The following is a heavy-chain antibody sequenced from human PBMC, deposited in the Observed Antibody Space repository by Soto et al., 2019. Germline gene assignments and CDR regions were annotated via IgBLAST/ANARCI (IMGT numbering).Heavy chain of an antibody. V-gene: IGHV1-69*12. CDR2: IIPIFGTA. J-gene: IGHJ6*02. Sequence: QVQLVQSGAEVKKPGSSVKVSCKASGGTFSSYAISWVRQAPGQGLEWLGGIIPIFGTANYAQKFQGRVKMTADEATSTAYMEPSSVRSEDTAVYYCARERGSYYYYGMDVWGQGTTVTVS. CDR1: GGTFSSYA. D-gene: IGHD3-10*01. CDR3: ARERGSYYYYGMDV.